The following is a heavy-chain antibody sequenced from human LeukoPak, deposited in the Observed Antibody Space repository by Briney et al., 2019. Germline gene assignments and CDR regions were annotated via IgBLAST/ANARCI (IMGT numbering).Heavy chain of an antibody. J-gene: IGHJ4*02. Sequence: PGGSLRLSCAASGFTFSRYAMSWVRQAPGKGLEWVSAISGSGGSTYYADSVKGRFTISRDNSKNTLYLQMNSLRAEDTAVYYCAKHYYGSGSYDYWGQGTLVTVSS. CDR1: GFTFSRYA. V-gene: IGHV3-23*01. CDR3: AKHYYGSGSYDY. CDR2: ISGSGGST. D-gene: IGHD3-10*01.